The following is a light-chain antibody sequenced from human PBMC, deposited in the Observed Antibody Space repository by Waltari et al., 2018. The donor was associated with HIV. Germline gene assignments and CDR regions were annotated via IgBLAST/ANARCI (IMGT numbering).Light chain of an antibody. J-gene: IGKJ1*01. CDR2: GTS. CDR1: QTVSSSY. Sequence: EVVLTQSPGTLSLSPGDRATLSCRASQTVSSSYLAWYQQKPGQGPRLLISGTSSMATGIPDRFSGSGSGTDFTLTISRLEPEDFAVYYCQHFGTSRWTFGPGTKVEIK. CDR3: QHFGTSRWT. V-gene: IGKV3-20*01.